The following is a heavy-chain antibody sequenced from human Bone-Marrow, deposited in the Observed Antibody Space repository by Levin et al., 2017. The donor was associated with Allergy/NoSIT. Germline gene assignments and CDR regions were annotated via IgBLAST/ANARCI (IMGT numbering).Heavy chain of an antibody. D-gene: IGHD5-24*01. Sequence: GGSLRLSCAASGFTFSNSWMSWVRQAPGKGLEWVANIKEDGSEIYYVDSVKGRFTISRDNAKNSLYVQMNSLRAEDTAVYYCARDQFRRATIGARWFDPWGQGTLVTVSS. CDR2: IKEDGSEI. V-gene: IGHV3-7*01. CDR1: GFTFSNSW. J-gene: IGHJ5*02. CDR3: ARDQFRRATIGARWFDP.